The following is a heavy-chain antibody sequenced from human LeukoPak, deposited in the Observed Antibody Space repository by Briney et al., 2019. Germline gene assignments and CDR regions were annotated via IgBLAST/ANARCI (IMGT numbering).Heavy chain of an antibody. J-gene: IGHJ4*02. CDR1: GDSISSSSYY. CDR3: AREAKNDYVWGSYRTYYFDY. V-gene: IGHV4-61*01. Sequence: PSETLSLTCTASGDSISSSSYYWGWIRQPPGKGLEWIGYIYYSGSTNYNPSLKSRVTISVDTSKNQFSLKLSSVTAADTAVYYCAREAKNDYVWGSYRTYYFDYWGQGTLVTVSS. D-gene: IGHD3-16*02. CDR2: IYYSGST.